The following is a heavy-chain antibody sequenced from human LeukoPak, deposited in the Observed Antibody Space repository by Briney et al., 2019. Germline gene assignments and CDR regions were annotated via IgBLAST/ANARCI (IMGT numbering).Heavy chain of an antibody. Sequence: ASVKVSCKASGYTFTSYDINWVRQATGQGLEWMGWMNPNSGNTGYAQKFQGRVTMTRNTAISTTYMEPSSLRSEDTAVYYCARGSYTVTTFQYYYYYYMDVWGKGTTVTISS. CDR1: GYTFTSYD. J-gene: IGHJ6*03. CDR3: ARGSYTVTTFQYYYYYYMDV. D-gene: IGHD4-17*01. V-gene: IGHV1-8*01. CDR2: MNPNSGNT.